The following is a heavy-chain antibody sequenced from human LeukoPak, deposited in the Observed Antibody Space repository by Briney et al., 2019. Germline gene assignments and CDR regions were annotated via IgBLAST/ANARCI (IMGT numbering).Heavy chain of an antibody. CDR3: AKKGDYKNYDY. CDR1: GFTFNSYG. CDR2: IWFDGSNK. V-gene: IGHV3-33*06. D-gene: IGHD4-11*01. Sequence: GGSLRLSCAASGFTFNSYGMHWVRQAPGKGLEWVSLIWFDGSNKFYGDSVKGRFTISRDNSKNTVHLQMDNLRAEDTAMYFCAKKGDYKNYDYWGQGALVIVSS. J-gene: IGHJ4*02.